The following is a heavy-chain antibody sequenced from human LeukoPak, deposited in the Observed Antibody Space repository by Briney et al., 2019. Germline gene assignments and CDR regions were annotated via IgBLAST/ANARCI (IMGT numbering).Heavy chain of an antibody. CDR1: GYTFTGYY. CDR3: AGETGYSSSQCSY. D-gene: IGHD6-13*01. CDR2: INPNSGGS. V-gene: IGHV1-2*06. Sequence: ASVKVSCKASGYTFTGYYMHWVRQAPGQGREWMGRINPNSGGSHYAQKFQGRVTMTRETSIRAAYIEVSRLRSGDTAGHYFAGETGYSSSQCSYCGQGCLVTVSS. J-gene: IGHJ4*02.